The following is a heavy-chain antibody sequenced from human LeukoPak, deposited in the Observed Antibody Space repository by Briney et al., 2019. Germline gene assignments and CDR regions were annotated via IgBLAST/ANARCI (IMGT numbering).Heavy chain of an antibody. CDR2: INHSGST. CDR1: GESFSGYY. J-gene: IGHJ4*02. CDR3: ARGPLYYYDSSGYYGY. V-gene: IGHV4-34*01. Sequence: SETLSLTCAVYGESFSGYYWSWIRQPPGKGLEWIGEINHSGSTNYNPSLKSRVTISVDTSKNQFSLKLSSVTAADTAVYYCARGPLYYYDSSGYYGYWGQGTLVTVSS. D-gene: IGHD3-22*01.